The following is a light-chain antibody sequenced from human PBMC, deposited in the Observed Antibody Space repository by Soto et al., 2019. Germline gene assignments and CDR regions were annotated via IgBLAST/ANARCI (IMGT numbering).Light chain of an antibody. CDR2: EVT. CDR3: SSYTSSSTRV. V-gene: IGLV2-14*01. J-gene: IGLJ1*01. CDR1: SSDVGGYNY. Sequence: QSALTQPASVYGSPGQSIAISCNGSSSDVGGYNYVSWYQQHPGKAPQLIIYEVTNRPSGVSNRFSGSKSGNTASLTISGLQAEDEADYYCSSYTSSSTRVFGTGTKVTVL.